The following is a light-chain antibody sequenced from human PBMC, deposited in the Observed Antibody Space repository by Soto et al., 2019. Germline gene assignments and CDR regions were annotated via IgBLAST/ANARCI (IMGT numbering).Light chain of an antibody. CDR3: QQYGSSPGT. J-gene: IGKJ1*01. Sequence: EIVFTQSPGTLSLSPGERATLSCRASQTVSSNYLAWYQQKPGQAPRLLIYGASSRATGIPDRFSGSGSGTDFTLTLSRLEPEDFAVYYCQQYGSSPGTFGQGTKV. CDR2: GAS. CDR1: QTVSSNY. V-gene: IGKV3-20*01.